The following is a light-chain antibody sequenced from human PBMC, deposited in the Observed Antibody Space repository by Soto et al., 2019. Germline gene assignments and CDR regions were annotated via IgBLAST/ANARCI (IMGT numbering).Light chain of an antibody. J-gene: IGLJ3*02. CDR3: CSFSGTYHWV. CDR1: SSDVGGYNY. Sequence: QSVLTQPRSVSGSPGQSVTISCTGTSSDVGGYNYVSWYQQLPGKAPNLMIYDVTTRPSGVPDRFSGSKSGNTASLTISGLQAEDEADYHCCSFSGTYHWVFGGGTKLTVL. CDR2: DVT. V-gene: IGLV2-11*01.